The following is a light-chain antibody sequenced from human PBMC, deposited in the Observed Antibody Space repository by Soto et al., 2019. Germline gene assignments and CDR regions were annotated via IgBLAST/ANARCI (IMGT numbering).Light chain of an antibody. J-gene: IGKJ1*01. CDR2: GAS. V-gene: IGKV3-20*01. CDR3: QQYGSSPPWT. CDR1: QSVSSSY. Sequence: EIVLTQSPGTLSFSPGEIAALSCRAIQSVSSSYLAWYQQKPGQAPRLLIYGASSRATGIPDRFSGSGSGTDFTLTISRLEPEDFAVYYCQQYGSSPPWTFGQGTKVDI.